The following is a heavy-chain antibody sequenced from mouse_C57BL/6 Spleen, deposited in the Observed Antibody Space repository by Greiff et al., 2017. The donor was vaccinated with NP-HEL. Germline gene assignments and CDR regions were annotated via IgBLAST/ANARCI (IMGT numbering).Heavy chain of an antibody. CDR1: GYTFTDYY. CDR3: ARPYYDYAFAY. Sequence: VQLQQSGPELVKPGASVKISCKASGYTFTDYYMNWVKQSHGKSLEWIGDINPNNGGTSYNQKFKGKATLTVDKSSSTAYMELRSLTSEDSAVYYCARPYYDYAFAYWGQGTLVTVSA. D-gene: IGHD2-4*01. J-gene: IGHJ3*01. CDR2: INPNNGGT. V-gene: IGHV1-26*01.